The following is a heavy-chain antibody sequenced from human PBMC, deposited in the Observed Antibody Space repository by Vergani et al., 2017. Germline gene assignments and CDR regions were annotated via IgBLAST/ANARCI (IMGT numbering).Heavy chain of an antibody. CDR3: ARQSPGSGWSPGDFDD. CDR2: IYYSGLT. V-gene: IGHV4-39*01. Sequence: QLQLQQSGPGLVKPSETLFLTCTVSADSISSGSYYWGWIRQPPGKSLEWIGSIYYSGLTYYNPSLKSRVAISVDTSKNQFSLEVTSVTAADTAVYFCARQSPGSGWSPGDFDDWGQGILVTVS. J-gene: IGHJ4*02. D-gene: IGHD6-19*01. CDR1: ADSISSGSYY.